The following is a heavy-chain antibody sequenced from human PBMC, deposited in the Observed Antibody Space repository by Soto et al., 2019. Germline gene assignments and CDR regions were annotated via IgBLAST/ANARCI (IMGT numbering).Heavy chain of an antibody. V-gene: IGHV4-4*07. J-gene: IGHJ4*02. CDR1: GGSINTFY. CDR2: IFSSGST. Sequence: KPSETLSLTCTVSGGSINTFYWSWVRQPAGKGLEWIGRIFSSGSTSFNPSLESRVAMSVDTSKNHFSLNLSPVTAADMAVYYCAREGSYSAYNFAHGIQLWSFDFWGQGALVTVSS. D-gene: IGHD5-12*01. CDR3: AREGSYSAYNFAHGIQLWSFDF.